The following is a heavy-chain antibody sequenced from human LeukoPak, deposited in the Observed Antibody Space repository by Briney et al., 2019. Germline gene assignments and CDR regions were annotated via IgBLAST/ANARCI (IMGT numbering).Heavy chain of an antibody. J-gene: IGHJ3*02. Sequence: PSETLSLTCTVSGGSISSYYWSWIRQPPGKGLEWIGYIYYSGSTNYNPSLKSRVTISVDTSKNQFSLQLSSVPAADAPVCYCSGARRGSSGFDIWGQGTMVTVSS. CDR3: SGARRGSSGFDI. D-gene: IGHD1-26*01. CDR2: IYYSGST. CDR1: GGSISSYY. V-gene: IGHV4-59*01.